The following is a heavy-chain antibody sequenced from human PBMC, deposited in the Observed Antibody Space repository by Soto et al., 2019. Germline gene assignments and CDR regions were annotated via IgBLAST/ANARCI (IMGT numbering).Heavy chain of an antibody. D-gene: IGHD6-19*01. CDR3: AKEGEHSSGWANFDY. V-gene: IGHV3-23*01. CDR1: GFTFSSYS. J-gene: IGHJ4*02. CDR2: ISGSGGST. Sequence: GSLRLSCAASGFTFSSYSMSWVRQAPGKGLEWVSAISGSGGSTYYADSVKGRFTISRDNSKNTLYLQMNSLRAEDTAVYYCAKEGEHSSGWANFDYWGQGTLVTVSS.